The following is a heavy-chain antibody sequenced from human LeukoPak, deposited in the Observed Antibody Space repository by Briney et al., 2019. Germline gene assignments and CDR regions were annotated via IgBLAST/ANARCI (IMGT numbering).Heavy chain of an antibody. CDR2: INHSGST. D-gene: IGHD1-1*01. J-gene: IGHJ4*02. CDR3: ARHPRRYAYFDY. CDR1: GGSISSGGYY. V-gene: IGHV4-39*01. Sequence: SETLSLTCTVSGGSISSGGYYWSWIRQPPGKGLEWIGEINHSGSTNYNPSLKSRVTISVDTSKNQFSLKLSSVTAADTAVYYCARHPRRYAYFDYWGQGTLVTVSS.